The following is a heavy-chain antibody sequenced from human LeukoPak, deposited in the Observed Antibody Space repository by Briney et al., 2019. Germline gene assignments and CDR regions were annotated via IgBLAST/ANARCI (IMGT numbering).Heavy chain of an antibody. D-gene: IGHD1-26*01. Sequence: SETLSLTCTVSAGSIRSSSYYWGWIRQPPGKGLEWIGTAYYRGNTYYNPSLKSPVTMSIHTSEAQFSLKLSSVTAADTAVYYCAREEALGSGSFDYWGQGTLVTVSS. J-gene: IGHJ4*02. V-gene: IGHV4-39*07. CDR1: AGSIRSSSYY. CDR3: AREEALGSGSFDY. CDR2: AYYRGNT.